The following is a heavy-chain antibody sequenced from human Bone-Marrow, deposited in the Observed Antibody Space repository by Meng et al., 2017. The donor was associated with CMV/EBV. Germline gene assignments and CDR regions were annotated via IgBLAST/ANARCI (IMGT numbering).Heavy chain of an antibody. CDR1: GFTFSDYY. V-gene: IGHV3-11*04. CDR2: ISSGSTI. D-gene: IGHD6-19*01. J-gene: IGHJ3*02. Sequence: GESLKISCAASGFTFSDYYMSWIRQAPGKGLEWVSYISSGSTIYYADSVKGRFTISRDNAKNSLYLQMNSLRAEDTAVYYCARPSSGWMYDAFDIWGQGTMVTVSS. CDR3: ARPSSGWMYDAFDI.